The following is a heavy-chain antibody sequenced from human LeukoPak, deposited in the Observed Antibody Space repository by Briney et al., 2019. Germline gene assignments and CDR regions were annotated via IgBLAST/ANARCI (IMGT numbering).Heavy chain of an antibody. CDR2: ISYDGSNK. CDR1: GFTFSSYA. CDR3: ARVGYSSSWYYFDY. J-gene: IGHJ4*02. Sequence: GGSLRLSCAASGFTFSSYAMHWVRQAPGKGLEWVAVISYDGSNKYYADSVKGRFTISRDNSKNTLYLQMNSLRAEDTAVYYCARVGYSSSWYYFDYWGQGTLVTVSS. D-gene: IGHD6-13*01. V-gene: IGHV3-30*01.